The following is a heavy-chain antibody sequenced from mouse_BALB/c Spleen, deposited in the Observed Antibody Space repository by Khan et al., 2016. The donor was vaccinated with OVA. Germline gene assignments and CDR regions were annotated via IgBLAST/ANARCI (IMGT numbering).Heavy chain of an antibody. V-gene: IGHV1-77*01. CDR2: ISPGSGDT. CDR1: GYSFTDYY. CDR3: ERRNYFGCTFAY. D-gene: IGHD1-2*01. Sequence: VQLQQPGAELARPGASVKLSCKASGYSFTDYYINWVKQRTGQGLEWIGEISPGSGDTYYNEKFKGKATLTADKSSSTAYMQLSSLTSAASAVFFCERRNYFGCTFAYGGQGTLVTVSA. J-gene: IGHJ3*01.